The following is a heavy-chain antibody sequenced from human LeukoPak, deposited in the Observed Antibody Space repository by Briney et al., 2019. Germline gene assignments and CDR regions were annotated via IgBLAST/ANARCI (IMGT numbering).Heavy chain of an antibody. CDR3: ARHEIFLGSCPDY. J-gene: IGHJ4*02. D-gene: IGHD3-16*01. CDR2: IDPSDSYT. Sequence: GESLKISCKGSGYSFTSYWISWVRQMPGKGLEWMGRIDPSDSYTNYSPSFQGHVTISADKSISTAYLQWSSLKASDTTMYYCARHEIFLGSCPDYWGQGTLVTVSS. V-gene: IGHV5-10-1*01. CDR1: GYSFTSYW.